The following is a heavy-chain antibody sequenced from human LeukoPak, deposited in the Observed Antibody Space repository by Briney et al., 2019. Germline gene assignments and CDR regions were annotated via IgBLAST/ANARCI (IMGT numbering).Heavy chain of an antibody. CDR3: TRDLAVAGTNY. V-gene: IGHV3-74*01. CDR1: GFTFSSYW. D-gene: IGHD6-19*01. Sequence: GGSLRLSCAASGFTFSSYWMHWVRQAPGRGLVWVSRINSDGSGTIYADSVKGRFTISRDNAKNTLYLQMNSLRAEDTAVYYCTRDLAVAGTNYWGQGTLVTVSS. CDR2: INSDGSGT. J-gene: IGHJ4*02.